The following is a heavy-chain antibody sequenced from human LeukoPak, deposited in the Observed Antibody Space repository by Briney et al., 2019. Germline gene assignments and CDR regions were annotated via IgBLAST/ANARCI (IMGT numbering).Heavy chain of an antibody. D-gene: IGHD5-18*01. Sequence: SETLSLTCAVYGGSFSVYYWSWIRQPPGKGLEWIGEINHSGSTNYNPSLKSRVTISVDTSKNQFSLKLSSVTAADTAVYYCASRKRGYSYGSFDYWGQGTLVTVSS. CDR3: ASRKRGYSYGSFDY. CDR2: INHSGST. CDR1: GGSFSVYY. J-gene: IGHJ4*02. V-gene: IGHV4-34*01.